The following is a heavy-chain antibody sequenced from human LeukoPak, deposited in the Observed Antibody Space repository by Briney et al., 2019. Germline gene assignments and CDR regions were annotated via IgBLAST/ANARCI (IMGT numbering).Heavy chain of an antibody. CDR1: GFTFSGSA. V-gene: IGHV3-73*01. Sequence: GGSLRLSCAASGFTFSGSAIHWVRQASGKGLEWVGRIRSKANSYATTYAASVEGRFTISRDDSKNTAYLQMNNLRTEDTAVYYCTYTRANDYDSSRYHFDFWGQGTLVTVSS. CDR3: TYTRANDYDSSRYHFDF. J-gene: IGHJ4*02. CDR2: IRSKANSYAT. D-gene: IGHD3-22*01.